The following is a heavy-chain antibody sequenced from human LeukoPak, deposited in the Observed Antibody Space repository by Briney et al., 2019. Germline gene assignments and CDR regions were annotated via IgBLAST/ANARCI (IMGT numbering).Heavy chain of an antibody. Sequence: SETLSLTCTVSGGSISSSSYYWGWIRQPPGKGLEWIGSIYYSGSTYYNPSLKSRVTISVDTSKNQFSLKLSSVTAADTAVYYCARARYCSSTSCYPSYYFYMDVWGNGTPVTVSS. D-gene: IGHD2-2*01. CDR2: IYYSGST. CDR3: ARARYCSSTSCYPSYYFYMDV. J-gene: IGHJ6*03. CDR1: GGSISSSSYY. V-gene: IGHV4-39*07.